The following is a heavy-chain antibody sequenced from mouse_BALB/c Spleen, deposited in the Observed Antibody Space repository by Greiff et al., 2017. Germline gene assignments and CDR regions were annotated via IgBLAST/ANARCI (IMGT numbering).Heavy chain of an antibody. CDR1: GYTFTSYV. V-gene: IGHV1-14*01. CDR2: INPYNDGT. D-gene: IGHD1-1*01. J-gene: IGHJ4*01. Sequence: VQLQQSGPELVKPGASVKMSCKASGYTFTSYVMHWVKQKPGQGLEWIGYINPYNDGTKYNEKFKGKATLTSDKSSSTAYMELSSLTSEDSAVYYCASVDYYGSSYDAMDYWGQGTSVTVSS. CDR3: ASVDYYGSSYDAMDY.